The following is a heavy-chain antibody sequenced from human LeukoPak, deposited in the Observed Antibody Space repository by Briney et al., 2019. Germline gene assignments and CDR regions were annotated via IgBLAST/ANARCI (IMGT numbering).Heavy chain of an antibody. D-gene: IGHD2-15*01. CDR3: ARDAGNCSGGSCYSRPFDP. Sequence: TGGSLRLSCPAYGFTFSSYSMNWVRQAPGKGLEWVSSISSSSSYIYYADSVKGRFTISRDNAKNSLYLQMNSLRAEDTAVYYCARDAGNCSGGSCYSRPFDPWGQGTLVTVSS. V-gene: IGHV3-21*01. CDR1: GFTFSSYS. CDR2: ISSSSSYI. J-gene: IGHJ5*02.